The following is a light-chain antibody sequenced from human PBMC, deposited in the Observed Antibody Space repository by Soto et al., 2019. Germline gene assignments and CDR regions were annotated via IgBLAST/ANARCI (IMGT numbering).Light chain of an antibody. CDR1: QSVSSN. Sequence: EIVMTQSPATLSVSQGERATLSCRASQSVSSNLDWYQQKPGQAPRLLIYGASTRATGIPARFSGSGSGTEFTLTISSLQSEDFAVYYCQQYNNWPRWTFGQGTKVDIX. CDR2: GAS. CDR3: QQYNNWPRWT. J-gene: IGKJ1*01. V-gene: IGKV3-15*01.